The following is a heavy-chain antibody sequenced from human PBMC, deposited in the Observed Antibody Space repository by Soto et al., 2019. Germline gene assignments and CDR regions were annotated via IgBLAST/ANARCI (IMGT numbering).Heavy chain of an antibody. CDR3: ARGLWAPAGYFDY. CDR2: IWYDGSNK. Sequence: GGSLRLSCAASGFTFSSYGMHWVRQAPGKGLEWVAVIWYDGSNKYYADSVKGRFTISRDNSKNMMYLQMNGLRAEDKAVYYCARGLWAPAGYFDYWGQGTLVTVS. D-gene: IGHD6-13*01. J-gene: IGHJ4*02. V-gene: IGHV3-33*01. CDR1: GFTFSSYG.